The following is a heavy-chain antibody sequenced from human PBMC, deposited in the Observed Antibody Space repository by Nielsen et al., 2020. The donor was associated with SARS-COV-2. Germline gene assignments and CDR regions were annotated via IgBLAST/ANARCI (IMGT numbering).Heavy chain of an antibody. Sequence: WIRQPPGKGLEWVGYINYSGNTYYNPSLKSRVAISVDTSKNQFSLKLSSVTAADTAVYYCARGLRVIAAAVTLYGMDVWGQGTTVTVSS. J-gene: IGHJ6*02. V-gene: IGHV4-30-4*01. D-gene: IGHD6-13*01. CDR3: ARGLRVIAAAVTLYGMDV. CDR2: INYSGNT.